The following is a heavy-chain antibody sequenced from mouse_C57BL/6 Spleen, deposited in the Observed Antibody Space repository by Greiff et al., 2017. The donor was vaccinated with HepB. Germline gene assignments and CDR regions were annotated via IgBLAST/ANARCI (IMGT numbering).Heavy chain of an antibody. J-gene: IGHJ2*01. Sequence: QVQLKQSGAELVRPGASVTLSCKASGYTFTDYEMHWVKQTPVHGLEWIGAIDPETGGTAYNQKFKGKAILTADKSSSTAYMELRSLTSEDSAVYYCTLSMITTRDYFDYWGQGTTLTVSS. CDR2: IDPETGGT. V-gene: IGHV1-15*01. CDR3: TLSMITTRDYFDY. CDR1: GYTFTDYE. D-gene: IGHD2-4*01.